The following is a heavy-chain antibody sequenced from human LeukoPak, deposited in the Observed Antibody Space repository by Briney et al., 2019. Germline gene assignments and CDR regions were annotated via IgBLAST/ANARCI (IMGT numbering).Heavy chain of an antibody. CDR2: IIPILGIA. Sequence: SVKVSCKASGGTFSSYTISWVRQAPGQGLEWMGRIIPILGIANYAQKFQGRVTITADKSTSTAYMELSSLRSEDTAVYYCASSRAYSSGWYGTYFDYWGQGTLVTVSS. D-gene: IGHD6-19*01. CDR1: GGTFSSYT. J-gene: IGHJ4*02. V-gene: IGHV1-69*02. CDR3: ASSRAYSSGWYGTYFDY.